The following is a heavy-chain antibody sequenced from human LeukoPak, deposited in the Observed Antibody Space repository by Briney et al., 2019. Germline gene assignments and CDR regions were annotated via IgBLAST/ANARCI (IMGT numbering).Heavy chain of an antibody. CDR2: INHSGSN. CDR1: GGSFSGYY. V-gene: IGHV4-34*01. D-gene: IGHD6-13*01. Sequence: SSETLSLTCAVYGGSFSGYYWSWIRQPPGKGLEWIGEINHSGSNNYNPSLKSRVTISVDTSKNQFSLKLSSVTAADTAVYYCARATYSSSWYYFDYWGQGTLVTVSS. J-gene: IGHJ4*02. CDR3: ARATYSSSWYYFDY.